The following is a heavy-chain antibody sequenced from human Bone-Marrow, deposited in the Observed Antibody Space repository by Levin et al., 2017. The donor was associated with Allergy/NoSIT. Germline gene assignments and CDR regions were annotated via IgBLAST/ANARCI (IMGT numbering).Heavy chain of an antibody. V-gene: IGHV3-23*01. CDR1: GFTFSSYA. Sequence: GESLKISCAASGFTFSSYAMSWVRQAPGKGLEWVSAISGSGGSTYYADSVKGRFTISRDNSKNTLYLQMNSLRAEDTAVYYCAKVLGDFDWLTEGHAFDIWGQGTMVTVSS. CDR3: AKVLGDFDWLTEGHAFDI. D-gene: IGHD3-9*01. CDR2: ISGSGGST. J-gene: IGHJ3*02.